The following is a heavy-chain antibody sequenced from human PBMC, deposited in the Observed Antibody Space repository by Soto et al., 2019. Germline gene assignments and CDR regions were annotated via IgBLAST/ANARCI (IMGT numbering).Heavy chain of an antibody. V-gene: IGHV1-69*04. Sequence: SVKVSCKASGGTFSSYTISWVRQAPGQGLEWMGRIIPILGIANYAQKFQGRVTITADKSTSTAYMELSSLRSEDTAVYYCARDSSSWSDAFDIWGQGTMVTVSS. CDR3: ARDSSSWSDAFDI. CDR1: GGTFSSYT. J-gene: IGHJ3*02. CDR2: IIPILGIA. D-gene: IGHD6-13*01.